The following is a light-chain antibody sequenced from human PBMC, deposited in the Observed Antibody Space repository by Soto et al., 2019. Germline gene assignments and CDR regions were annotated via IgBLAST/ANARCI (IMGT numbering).Light chain of an antibody. J-gene: IGLJ2*01. V-gene: IGLV4-69*01. Sequence: QPVLTQSPSASAPLGASVKLTCTLSSGHSSYAIAWLQQQPEKGPRYLMKLNSDGSHNKGDGIPDRFSGSSSGAERYLTISSLQSEDEADYYCQTWGTGIRVFGGGTKVTVL. CDR3: QTWGTGIRV. CDR2: LNSDGSH. CDR1: SGHSSYA.